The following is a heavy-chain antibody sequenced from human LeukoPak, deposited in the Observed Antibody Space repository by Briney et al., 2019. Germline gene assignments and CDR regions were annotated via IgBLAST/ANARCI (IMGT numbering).Heavy chain of an antibody. CDR2: ISYDGSNK. CDR1: GFTFSSYA. J-gene: IGHJ3*02. V-gene: IGHV3-30-3*01. CDR3: ASSGRALLDSFAI. D-gene: IGHD2-15*01. Sequence: GGSLRLSCAASGFTFSSYAMHWVRQAPGKGVEGGAVISYDGSNKYYAESVKGRVTISTPNSKNTLYLQMNSLRAQDTAVYYCASSGRALLDSFAICGQGTLVTVSS.